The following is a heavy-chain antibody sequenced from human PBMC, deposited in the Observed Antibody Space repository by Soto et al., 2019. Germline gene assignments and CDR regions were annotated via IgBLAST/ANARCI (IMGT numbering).Heavy chain of an antibody. CDR3: AGGISARPLGY. CDR1: GGSTSSGGYS. D-gene: IGHD3-16*01. Sequence: QLQLQESGSGRVKPSQTLSLTGAVSGGSTSSGGYSWSWIRQPPGKGLEWIGYIYHSGSTYYNPYPKSRVTISVDRCMNQFSLRLSSVTDADTAVYYCAGGISARPLGYWGQGTLVTVSS. J-gene: IGHJ4*02. CDR2: IYHSGST. V-gene: IGHV4-30-2*01.